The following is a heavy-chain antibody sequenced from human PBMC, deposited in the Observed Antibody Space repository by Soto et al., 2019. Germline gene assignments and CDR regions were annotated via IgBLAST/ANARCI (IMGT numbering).Heavy chain of an antibody. CDR1: GGTFSSYA. Sequence: SVKVSCKASGGTFSSYAISWVRQAPGQGLEWMGGIIPIFGTANYAQKFQGRVTITADESTSTAYMELSSLRSEDTAVYYCARPVYYYDSSGYYEHYFDYWGQGTLVTVSS. V-gene: IGHV1-69*13. CDR3: ARPVYYYDSSGYYEHYFDY. J-gene: IGHJ4*02. D-gene: IGHD3-22*01. CDR2: IIPIFGTA.